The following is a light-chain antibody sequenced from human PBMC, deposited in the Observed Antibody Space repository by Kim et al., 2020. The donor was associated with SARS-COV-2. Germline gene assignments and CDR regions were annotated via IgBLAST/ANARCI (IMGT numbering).Light chain of an antibody. CDR1: QSVDSNF. CDR3: QQYDTSPAT. Sequence: EIVLTQSPGTLSLSPGDRATISCRASQSVDSNFLAWYQQKPGPAPSLLIYGASSRATGVPDRFSGSGSGTDFTLTISRLEPEDFAVYYCQQYDTSPATFGQGTKVDIK. V-gene: IGKV3-20*01. CDR2: GAS. J-gene: IGKJ1*01.